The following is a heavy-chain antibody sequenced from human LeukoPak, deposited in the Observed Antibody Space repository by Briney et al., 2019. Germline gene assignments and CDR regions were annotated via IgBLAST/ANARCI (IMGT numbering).Heavy chain of an antibody. V-gene: IGHV5-10-1*01. J-gene: IGHJ5*02. CDR2: IDPSDSYT. D-gene: IGHD5-18*01. Sequence: GESLRISCKGSGYSFTSYWINWVRQMPGKGLEWMGRIDPSDSYTNYSPSFQGHVTISADKSISTAYLQWSSLKASDTAMYYCARLSGVDTSMVTNWFDPWGQGTLVTVSS. CDR1: GYSFTSYW. CDR3: ARLSGVDTSMVTNWFDP.